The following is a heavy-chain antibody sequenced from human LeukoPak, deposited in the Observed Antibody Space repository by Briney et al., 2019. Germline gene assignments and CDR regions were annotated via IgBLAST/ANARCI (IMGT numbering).Heavy chain of an antibody. D-gene: IGHD4-17*01. CDR2: IFYSGST. CDR1: GGSISTYY. CDR3: ARGETTVTTSTFDY. V-gene: IGHV4-59*01. J-gene: IGHJ4*02. Sequence: SETLSLTCSVSGGSISTYYWTWIRQPPGKGLEWIGYIFYSGSTSYNPSLKSRVTLSVDTSKNQFSLKLSSVTAADTAVYYCARGETTVTTSTFDYWGQGTLVTVSS.